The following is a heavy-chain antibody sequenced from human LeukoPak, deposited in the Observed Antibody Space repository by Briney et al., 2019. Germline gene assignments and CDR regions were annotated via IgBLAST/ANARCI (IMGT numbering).Heavy chain of an antibody. J-gene: IGHJ4*02. V-gene: IGHV1-46*01. CDR3: ARRELAGSTAYFDY. Sequence: ASVKVSCKASGYTFTSYYIHWVRQAPGQGLEWMGIINPSGGSTNYAQDFQGRVTMTRDTSTSTVYMELSSLRSENTAVYYCARRELAGSTAYFDYWGQGTLVTVSS. CDR2: INPSGGST. D-gene: IGHD1-26*01. CDR1: GYTFTSYY.